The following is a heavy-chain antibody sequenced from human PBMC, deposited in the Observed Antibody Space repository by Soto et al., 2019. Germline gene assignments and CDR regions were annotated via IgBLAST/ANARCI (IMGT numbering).Heavy chain of an antibody. CDR1: GFTFNAYA. CDR2: IGGSGGNR. CDR3: ARVASDYINSVDN. D-gene: IGHD4-4*01. V-gene: IGHV3-23*01. J-gene: IGHJ4*02. Sequence: EVQLLESEGGLVQPGGSLRLSCAASGFTFNAYAMTWVRQAPGKGLEWVSAIGGSGGNRYYADSVRGRFTISRDNSKDTVDLQMNSLRVEDTAVYYCARVASDYINSVDNWGQGILVTVSS.